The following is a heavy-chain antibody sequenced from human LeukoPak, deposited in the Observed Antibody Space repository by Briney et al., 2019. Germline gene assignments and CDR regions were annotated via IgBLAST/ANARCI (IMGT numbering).Heavy chain of an antibody. CDR1: GGTFSSYA. V-gene: IGHV1-69*13. D-gene: IGHD6-19*01. CDR2: IIPVFDTA. Sequence: SVTVSCKASGGTFSSYAINWVRQAPGQGLEWMGGIIPVFDTASYAQKFQGRVTITADESTSTACMELSSLRSEDTAVYYCARDLHSSGAYYWGQGTLVTVSS. J-gene: IGHJ4*02. CDR3: ARDLHSSGAYY.